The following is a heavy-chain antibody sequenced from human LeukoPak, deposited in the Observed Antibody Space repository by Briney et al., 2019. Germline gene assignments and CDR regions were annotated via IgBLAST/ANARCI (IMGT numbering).Heavy chain of an antibody. CDR1: GFAFSSYA. Sequence: GGSLRLSCAVSGFAFSSYAMSWVRQAPGKGLEWVSGISGSGSTTYYADSVKGRFTISRDNTKNTLYLQMNSLRAEDTAVYYCAKRAGDCSSTSCYLYYYYYMDVWGKGTTVTVSS. CDR3: AKRAGDCSSTSCYLYYYYYMDV. CDR2: ISGSGSTT. V-gene: IGHV3-23*01. J-gene: IGHJ6*03. D-gene: IGHD2-2*01.